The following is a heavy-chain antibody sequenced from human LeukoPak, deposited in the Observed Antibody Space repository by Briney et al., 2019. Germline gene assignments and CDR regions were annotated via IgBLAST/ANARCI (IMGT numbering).Heavy chain of an antibody. CDR3: ARDTQYYDFWSGYPTPNWFDP. J-gene: IGHJ5*02. D-gene: IGHD3-3*01. V-gene: IGHV4-4*07. CDR1: GGSISSYY. CDR2: IYTSGST. Sequence: SETLSLTCTVSGGSISSYYWSWIRQPAGKGLEWIGRIYTSGSTNYNPSLKSRVTMSVDTSKNQFPLKLSSVTAADTAVYYCARDTQYYDFWSGYPTPNWFDPWGQGTLVTVSS.